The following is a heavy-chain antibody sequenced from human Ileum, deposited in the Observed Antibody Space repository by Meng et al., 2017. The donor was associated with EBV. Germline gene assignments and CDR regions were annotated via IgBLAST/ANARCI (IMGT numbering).Heavy chain of an antibody. CDR1: GGSFSGYY. CDR3: ARGGPFHY. D-gene: IGHD3-16*01. J-gene: IGHJ4*02. Sequence: QVQLQQWGAGLLKPSETLSLTCAVYGGSFSGYYWSWIRQPPGKGLEWIGEINHSGSTNYKPSLKSRVTISVDTSKNQFSLRLSSVTAADSAVYFCARGGPFHYWGQGTLGTVAS. CDR2: INHSGST. V-gene: IGHV4-34*01.